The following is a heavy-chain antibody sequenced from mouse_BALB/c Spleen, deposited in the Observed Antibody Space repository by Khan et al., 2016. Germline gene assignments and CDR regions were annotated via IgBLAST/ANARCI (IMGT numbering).Heavy chain of an antibody. CDR2: IHSSGST. CDR3: ATYGKAY. CDR1: GYSITSGYS. D-gene: IGHD2-1*01. V-gene: IGHV3-1*02. Sequence: EVQLQESGPDLVKPSQSLSLTCTVTGYSITSGYSWHWLRQFPGNKLEWMAYIHSSGSTNYTPSLKRRISITRDTSKNQFFLQLNSVTTEDSATCYCATYGKAYWGQGTLVTVSA. J-gene: IGHJ3*01.